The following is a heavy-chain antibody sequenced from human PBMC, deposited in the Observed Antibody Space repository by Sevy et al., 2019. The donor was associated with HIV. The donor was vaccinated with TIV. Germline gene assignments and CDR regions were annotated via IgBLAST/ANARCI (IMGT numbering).Heavy chain of an antibody. CDR1: GFTFDDYA. D-gene: IGHD6-13*01. CDR2: ISWNRGSI. V-gene: IGHV3-9*03. Sequence: GGSLRLSCAASGFTFDDYAMHWVRQAPGKGLEWVSGISWNRGSIGYADSVKGRFTISRDKAKNSLYLQMNSLRAEDMALYYCAKDSSSGARGAFDIWGQGTMVTVSS. J-gene: IGHJ3*02. CDR3: AKDSSSGARGAFDI.